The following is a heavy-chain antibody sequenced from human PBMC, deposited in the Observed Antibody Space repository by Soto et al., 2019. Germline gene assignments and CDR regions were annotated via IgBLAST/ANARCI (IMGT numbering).Heavy chain of an antibody. J-gene: IGHJ4*01. Sequence: ASVKVSCKASGYTFTSYAMHWVRQAPGQRLEWMGWINAGNGNTKYSQKFQGRVTITRDTSASTAYMELSSLRSEDTAVYYCARRIPTAGLFDYWGHGTLVTVSS. V-gene: IGHV1-3*01. CDR3: ARRIPTAGLFDY. D-gene: IGHD6-13*01. CDR2: INAGNGNT. CDR1: GYTFTSYA.